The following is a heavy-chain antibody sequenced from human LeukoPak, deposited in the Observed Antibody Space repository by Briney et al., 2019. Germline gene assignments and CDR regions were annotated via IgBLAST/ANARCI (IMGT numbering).Heavy chain of an antibody. CDR1: GFTFSSYT. V-gene: IGHV3-66*01. J-gene: IGHJ4*02. CDR3: ARGSSWYGY. Sequence: GGSLRLSCAASGFTFSSYTINWVRQAPGKGLEWVSVIYSGGSTYYADSVKGRFTISRDNSKNTLYLQMNSLRAEDTAVYYCARGSSWYGYWGQGTLVTVSS. CDR2: IYSGGST. D-gene: IGHD6-13*01.